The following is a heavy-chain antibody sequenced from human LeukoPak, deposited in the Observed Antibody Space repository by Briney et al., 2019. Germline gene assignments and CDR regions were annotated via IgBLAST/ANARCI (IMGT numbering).Heavy chain of an antibody. CDR1: GYTFNDYY. J-gene: IGHJ4*02. V-gene: IGHV1-2*02. D-gene: IGHD4-23*01. CDR3: ARVFGRWNYFDY. CDR2: INPHSGGT. Sequence: ASVKVSCKASGYTFNDYYMHWVQQAPGQGLEWMGWINPHSGGTNYAPTFQGRVTMTRDTSISQAYLELSRLRSADTAVYYCARVFGRWNYFDYWGQGTLVTVSS.